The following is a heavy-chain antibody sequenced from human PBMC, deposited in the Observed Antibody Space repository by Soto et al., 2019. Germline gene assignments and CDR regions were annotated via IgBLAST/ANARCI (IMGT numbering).Heavy chain of an antibody. J-gene: IGHJ4*02. D-gene: IGHD3-22*01. CDR3: ARQEKVYYDSSGYYDY. CDR1: GVSISSSSFY. Sequence: PSETLSLTCTVSGVSISSSSFYWGWIRQPPGKGLEWIGNIYYSGSTYYNPSLKSRVTISVDTSKNQFSLILSSVTAADTAVYYCARQEKVYYDSSGYYDYWGQGTLVTVSS. V-gene: IGHV4-39*01. CDR2: IYYSGST.